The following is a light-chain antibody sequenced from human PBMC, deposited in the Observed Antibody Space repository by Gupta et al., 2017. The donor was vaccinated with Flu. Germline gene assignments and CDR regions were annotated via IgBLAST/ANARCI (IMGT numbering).Light chain of an antibody. Sequence: QSAMTHPASVTGSQAQAITIYFTGTSRDNGGSNYVSWYQQNPCKAPKLIMYDVTNRSSGVSSRFSGSKSGNTASLTITGLEAEDESDYFCSSYTSTNTFYVFGTGTKVTVL. CDR3: SSYTSTNTFYV. CDR1: SRDNGGSNY. V-gene: IGLV2-14*01. CDR2: DVT. J-gene: IGLJ1*01.